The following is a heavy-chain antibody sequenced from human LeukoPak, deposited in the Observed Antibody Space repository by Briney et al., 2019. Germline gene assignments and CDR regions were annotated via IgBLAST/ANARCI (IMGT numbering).Heavy chain of an antibody. CDR2: IYYRGST. V-gene: IGHV4-59*01. J-gene: IGHJ4*02. CDR3: ARLSGYSSGHYYSDY. CDR1: GGSIRSDY. D-gene: IGHD3-22*01. Sequence: SETLSLTCTVSGGSIRSDYWSWIRQPPGKGLEWIGYIYYRGSTNYNPSLKSRVTISVDTAKNQFSLKLSSVTAADTAVYYCARLSGYSSGHYYSDYWGQGTLVTVSS.